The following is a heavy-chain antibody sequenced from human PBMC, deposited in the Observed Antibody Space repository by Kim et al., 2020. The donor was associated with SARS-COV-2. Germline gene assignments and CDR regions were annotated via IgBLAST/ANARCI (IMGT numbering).Heavy chain of an antibody. Sequence: TPSLRSRVTISVDTSKNQFSLKRSSVTAADTAVYYCARRTAAAKSWFDPWGQGTLVTVSS. V-gene: IGHV4-39*01. J-gene: IGHJ5*02. CDR3: ARRTAAAKSWFDP. D-gene: IGHD6-13*01.